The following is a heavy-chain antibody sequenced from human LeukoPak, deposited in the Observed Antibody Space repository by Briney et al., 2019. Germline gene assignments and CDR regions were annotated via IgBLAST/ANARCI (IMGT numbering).Heavy chain of an antibody. V-gene: IGHV2-5*01. D-gene: IGHD5-12*01. CDR1: GFSLSTSGVG. CDR3: AHTYHGDIVATTNYFDY. CDR2: IYWDDK. Sequence: ESGPALVKPTQTLTLTCTFSGFSLSTSGVGVGWIRQPPGKALEWLALIYWDDKSYSPSLKSRLTITKDTSKNQVVLTMTNMDPVDTGTYYCAHTYHGDIVATTNYFDYWGQGTLVTVSS. J-gene: IGHJ4*02.